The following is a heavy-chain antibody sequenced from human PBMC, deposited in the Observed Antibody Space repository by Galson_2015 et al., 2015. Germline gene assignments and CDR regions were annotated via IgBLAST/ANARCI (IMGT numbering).Heavy chain of an antibody. CDR1: GGSISSGSYY. CDR3: ARETVKSGGRFRRDNWFDP. Sequence: LTCTVSGGSISSGSYYWSWIRQPAGKGLEWIGRIYTSGSTNYNPSLKSRVTISVDTSKNQFSLKLSSVTAADTAVYYCARETVKSGGRFRRDNWFDPWGQATLVTVSS. D-gene: IGHD2-15*01. J-gene: IGHJ5*02. V-gene: IGHV4-61*02. CDR2: IYTSGST.